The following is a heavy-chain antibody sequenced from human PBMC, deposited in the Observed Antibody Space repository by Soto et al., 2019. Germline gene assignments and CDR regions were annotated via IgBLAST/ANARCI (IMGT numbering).Heavy chain of an antibody. D-gene: IGHD3-10*01. CDR2: IKQDGSEK. J-gene: IGHJ6*03. V-gene: IGHV3-7*01. CDR3: ARETKGFGELYYYYMDV. Sequence: GGSLRLSCAASGFTFSSYWMSWVRQAPGKGLEWVANIKQDGSEKYYVDSVKGRFTISRDNAKNSLYLQMNSLRAEDTAVYYCARETKGFGELYYYYMDVWGKGTTVTVSS. CDR1: GFTFSSYW.